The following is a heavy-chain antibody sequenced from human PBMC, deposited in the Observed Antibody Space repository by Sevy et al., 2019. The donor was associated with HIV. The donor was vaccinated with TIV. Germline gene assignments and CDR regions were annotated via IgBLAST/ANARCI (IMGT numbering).Heavy chain of an antibody. V-gene: IGHV3-30*18. D-gene: IGHD2-8*02. Sequence: GGSLRLSCEVSGLSVTNNGMHWVRQAPGKGLEWVAVISYDGNYKYYADSVKGRFTISRDNSKNTYLQVNSLRAEDTAVYYCAKDMYTGSSWEMYYYYHGMDVWGQGTTVTVSS. CDR1: GLSVTNNG. CDR3: AKDMYTGSSWEMYYYYHGMDV. CDR2: ISYDGNYK. J-gene: IGHJ6*01.